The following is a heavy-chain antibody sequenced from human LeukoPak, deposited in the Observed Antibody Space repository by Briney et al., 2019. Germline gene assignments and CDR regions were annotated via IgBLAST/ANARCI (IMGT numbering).Heavy chain of an antibody. Sequence: PSETLSFTCTVSGGSIGSYYWSWIRQPPGKGLEWIGYIYNGGNTNYTPSRKSRVSISADTPKNQFSLKLSSVTAADTAVYYCARPSRDGYRYTFDYWGHGILVTVSS. CDR2: IYNGGNT. V-gene: IGHV4-59*01. D-gene: IGHD5-24*01. J-gene: IGHJ4*01. CDR3: ARPSRDGYRYTFDY. CDR1: GGSIGSYY.